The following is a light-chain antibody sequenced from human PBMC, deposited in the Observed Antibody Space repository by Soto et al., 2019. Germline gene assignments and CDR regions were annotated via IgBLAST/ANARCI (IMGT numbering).Light chain of an antibody. J-gene: IGKJ4*01. CDR2: AAS. CDR1: QSISSY. CDR3: QQRSNWQGAT. V-gene: IGKV1-39*01. Sequence: DIQMTQSPSSLSASVGDRVTITCRASQSISSYLNWYQQKPGKAPKLLIYAASSLQSGVPSRFSGSGSGTDFTLTISSLEPEDFAVYYCQQRSNWQGATFGGGTKVEIK.